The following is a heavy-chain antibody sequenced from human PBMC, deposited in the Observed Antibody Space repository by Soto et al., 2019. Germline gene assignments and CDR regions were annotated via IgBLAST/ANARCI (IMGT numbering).Heavy chain of an antibody. CDR2: ISGSGGSS. V-gene: IGHV3-23*01. CDR3: AKCSPQRFLDY. D-gene: IGHD3-3*01. Sequence: EVRLLESGGGLVQPGGSLRLSCAASGFTFRSYAMRWVRQAPGKGLEWVSAISGSGGSSYYADSVKGRFTISRDNSKNTLYLQMNNQRAEGTAVYYCAKCSPQRFLDYLGQGTLVTVSS. CDR1: GFTFRSYA. J-gene: IGHJ4*02.